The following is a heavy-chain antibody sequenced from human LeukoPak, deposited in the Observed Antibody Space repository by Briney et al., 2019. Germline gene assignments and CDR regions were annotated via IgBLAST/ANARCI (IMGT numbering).Heavy chain of an antibody. J-gene: IGHJ4*02. D-gene: IGHD6-19*01. CDR3: AKDDHGGSGWRDYFDQ. V-gene: IGHV3-23*01. Sequence: GGSLRLSCAASGFTFSSCDMSWVRQAPGRGLEWASAIGGGGTPYYADSVKGRFTISRDNSKNTLYLQMNSLRAEDTAVYYCAKDDHGGSGWRDYFDQWGQGTLVTVSS. CDR1: GFTFSSCD. CDR2: IGGGGTP.